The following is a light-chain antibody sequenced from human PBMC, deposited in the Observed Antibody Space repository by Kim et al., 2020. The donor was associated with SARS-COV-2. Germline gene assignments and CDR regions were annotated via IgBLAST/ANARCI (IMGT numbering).Light chain of an antibody. CDR1: SSDVGGYDY. V-gene: IGLV2-11*03. CDR3: CSYAGSSWV. Sequence: PGQSVTISCTGTSSDVGGYDYVSWYQQHPGKAPKLIIYDVTKRPSGVPDRFSGSKSGSTASLTISGLQADDEADYYCCSYAGSSWVFGGGTQLTVL. J-gene: IGLJ3*02. CDR2: DVT.